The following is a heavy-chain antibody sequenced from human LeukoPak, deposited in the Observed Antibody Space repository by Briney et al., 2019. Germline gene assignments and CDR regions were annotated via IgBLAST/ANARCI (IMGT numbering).Heavy chain of an antibody. CDR2: IYYSGST. J-gene: IGHJ3*02. CDR3: AGESSAFDI. CDR1: GGSISSHY. V-gene: IGHV4-59*11. D-gene: IGHD2-2*01. Sequence: SETLSLICTVSGGSISSHYWSWVRQPPGKGLEWIGYIYYSGSTNYNPSLKSRVTISVDTSKYQFSLKLSSVTAADTAVYYCAGESSAFDIWGQGTMVTVSS.